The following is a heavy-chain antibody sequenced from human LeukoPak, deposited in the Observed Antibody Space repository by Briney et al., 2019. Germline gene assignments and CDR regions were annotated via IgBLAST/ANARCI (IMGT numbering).Heavy chain of an antibody. CDR3: ARDGESPYYDFWSGYADYYYYMDV. CDR2: IIPIFGTA. V-gene: IGHV1-69*05. Sequence: SVKVSCKASGGTFSSYAISWVRQAPGQGLEWMGGIIPIFGTANYAQKFQGRVTITTDESTSTAYMELSSLRSEDTAVYYCARDGESPYYDFWSGYADYYYYMDVWGKGTTVTVSS. CDR1: GGTFSSYA. D-gene: IGHD3-3*01. J-gene: IGHJ6*03.